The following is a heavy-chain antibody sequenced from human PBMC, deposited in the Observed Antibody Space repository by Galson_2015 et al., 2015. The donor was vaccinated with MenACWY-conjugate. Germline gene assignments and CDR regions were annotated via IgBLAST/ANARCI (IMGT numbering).Heavy chain of an antibody. CDR3: TRVKGQQPKADC. CDR2: INPDGSAT. Sequence: SLRLSCAASGFTLSSYWMHWVRQVPGKGLVWVSRINPDGSATIYADSVKGRFTISRDNAKNTLYLQMNSLRAEDTAVYYCTRVKGQQPKADCWCPGTLLTVSS. D-gene: IGHD6-13*01. J-gene: IGHJ4*02. CDR1: GFTLSSYW. V-gene: IGHV3-74*01.